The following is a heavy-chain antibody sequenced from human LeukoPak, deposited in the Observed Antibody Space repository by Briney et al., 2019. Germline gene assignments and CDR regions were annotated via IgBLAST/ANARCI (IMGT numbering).Heavy chain of an antibody. V-gene: IGHV1-24*01. CDR1: GYTLTELS. J-gene: IGHJ4*02. D-gene: IGHD1-26*01. CDR2: FATEDGET. Sequence: ASVKVSCKVSGYTLTELSMHWVRQAPGKGLEWMGGFATEDGETIYAQKLQGRVTMTEDTSTDTSYLELSSVRAEDTAVYYCATGGVGANDYWGQGTLVTVSS. CDR3: ATGGVGANDY.